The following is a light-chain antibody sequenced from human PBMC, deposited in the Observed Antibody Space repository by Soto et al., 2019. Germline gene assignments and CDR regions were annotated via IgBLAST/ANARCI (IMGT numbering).Light chain of an antibody. CDR2: DAS. J-gene: IGKJ1*01. CDR1: QSISSW. CDR3: QQYNSYVWT. V-gene: IGKV1-5*01. Sequence: DIQMTQSPSTLSASVGDRVTITCRASQSISSWLAWYQQKPGKAPKLLIYDASSLAGGVPSRFSGSGSGTEFTLSISSLQPEDFATYYCQQYNSYVWTFGQGTKVEIK.